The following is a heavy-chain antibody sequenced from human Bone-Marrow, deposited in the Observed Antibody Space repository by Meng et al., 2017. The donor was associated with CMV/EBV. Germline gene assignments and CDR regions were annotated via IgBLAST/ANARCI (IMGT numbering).Heavy chain of an antibody. V-gene: IGHV1-69*02. Sequence: SVKVSCKASGGTFSSYTISWVRQAPGQGLEWMGRIIPILGIANYAQKFQGRVTITADKSTRTAYMELSSLRSEDTAVYYCASSGYSSSWYEVYYYGMDVWGQGTTVTVSS. CDR1: GGTFSSYT. J-gene: IGHJ6*02. CDR2: IIPILGIA. CDR3: ASSGYSSSWYEVYYYGMDV. D-gene: IGHD6-13*01.